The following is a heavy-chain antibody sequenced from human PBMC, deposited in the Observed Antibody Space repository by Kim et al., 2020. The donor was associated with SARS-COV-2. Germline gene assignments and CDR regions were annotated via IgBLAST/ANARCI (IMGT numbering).Heavy chain of an antibody. V-gene: IGHV4-39*01. CDR3: ARLRSYGDCGDAFDI. Sequence: PSLKERVTISVDTSQNQFSLILSSVTAADTAVYYGARLRSYGDCGDAFDIWGQGTMVTVSS. D-gene: IGHD4-17*01. J-gene: IGHJ3*02.